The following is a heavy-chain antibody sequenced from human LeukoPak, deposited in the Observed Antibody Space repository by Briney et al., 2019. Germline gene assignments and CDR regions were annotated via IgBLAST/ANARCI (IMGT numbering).Heavy chain of an antibody. CDR3: ARGALYCSGGSCYSRVNYWYFDL. Sequence: ASVKVSCKASGYTFTGYYTHWVRQAPGQGLEWMGRINPNSGGTNYAQKFQGRVTMTRDTSISTAYMELSRLRSDDTAVYYCARGALYCSGGSCYSRVNYWYFDLWGRGTLVTVSS. CDR1: GYTFTGYY. D-gene: IGHD2-15*01. CDR2: INPNSGGT. J-gene: IGHJ2*01. V-gene: IGHV1-2*06.